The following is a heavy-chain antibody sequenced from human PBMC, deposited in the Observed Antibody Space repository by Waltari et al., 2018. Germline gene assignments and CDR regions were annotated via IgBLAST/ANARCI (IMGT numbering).Heavy chain of an antibody. J-gene: IGHJ4*02. CDR3: ARGGYSYGYVYFDY. V-gene: IGHV4-34*01. CDR1: GGSFSGYY. CDR2: INHSGST. Sequence: QVQLQQWGAGLLKPSETLSLTCAVYGGSFSGYYWSWIRQPPGKGLEWIGEINHSGSTNYNPSLKSRFTISVDTSKNQFSLKLSSVTAADTAVYYCARGGYSYGYVYFDYWGQGTLVTVSS. D-gene: IGHD5-18*01.